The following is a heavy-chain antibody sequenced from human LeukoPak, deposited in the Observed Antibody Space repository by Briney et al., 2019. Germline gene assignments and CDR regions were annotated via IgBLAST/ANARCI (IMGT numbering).Heavy chain of an antibody. J-gene: IGHJ4*02. CDR2: ISGDGGST. V-gene: IGHV3-43*02. CDR1: GFTFDDLA. Sequence: GALRRSYAASGFTFDDLALHWVRQAPGKGLEWVSLISGDGGSTYYADSVKGRFTISRDNSKNSLYLQMNSLRTEDTALYYCAKVGIWGSYQDIDYWGQETLVTVSS. D-gene: IGHD3-16*01. CDR3: AKVGIWGSYQDIDY.